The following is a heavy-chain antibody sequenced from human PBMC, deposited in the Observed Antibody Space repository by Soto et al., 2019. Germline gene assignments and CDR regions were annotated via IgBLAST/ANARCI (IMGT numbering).Heavy chain of an antibody. V-gene: IGHV3-74*01. Sequence: EVQLVESGGGLVQPGGSLRLSCAASGFTFSRYWMHWVRQAPGKGLVWVSRIKSDGSSTTYADSVKGRFTISRDNAKNTLHLQMNSLRAEDTVVYYCARDNWDDGYPDNYFDYWGQGTLVTVSS. D-gene: IGHD5-12*01. CDR2: IKSDGSST. CDR3: ARDNWDDGYPDNYFDY. J-gene: IGHJ4*02. CDR1: GFTFSRYW.